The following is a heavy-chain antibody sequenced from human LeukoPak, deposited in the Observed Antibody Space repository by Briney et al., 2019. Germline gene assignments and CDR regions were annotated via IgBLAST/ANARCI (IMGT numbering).Heavy chain of an antibody. D-gene: IGHD1-26*01. CDR3: ARDQWALNS. CDR2: TYYRSKWYN. V-gene: IGHV6-1*01. Sequence: SQTLSLTCAISGDSVSSDRAAWNWIRESPSRGLEWLGSTYYRSKWYNEYAESVRSRININPDPSKNHFSLQLNSVTPEDTAVYYCARDQWALNSWGLGTLVTVSS. CDR1: GDSVSSDRAA. J-gene: IGHJ4*02.